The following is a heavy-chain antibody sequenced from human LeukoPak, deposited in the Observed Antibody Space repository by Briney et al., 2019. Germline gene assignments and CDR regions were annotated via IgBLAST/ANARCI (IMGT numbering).Heavy chain of an antibody. Sequence: GGSLRLSCAVSGFTFKNYRMNWVRQAPGKGLEWVANIKQDGSEEYYVDSVKGRFTISRDNAKNSLYLQMNSLRAEDTAVYYCARRYYDSTGFHLDYWGQGTLVTVSS. V-gene: IGHV3-7*01. D-gene: IGHD3-22*01. CDR2: IKQDGSEE. CDR3: ARRYYDSTGFHLDY. J-gene: IGHJ4*02. CDR1: GFTFKNYR.